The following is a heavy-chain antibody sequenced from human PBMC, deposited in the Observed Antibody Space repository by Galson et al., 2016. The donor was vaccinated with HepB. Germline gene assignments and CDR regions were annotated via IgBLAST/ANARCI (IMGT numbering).Heavy chain of an antibody. D-gene: IGHD3-10*01. CDR3: ARVMIRGALPDY. CDR1: GYTFNNYY. J-gene: IGHJ4*02. Sequence: SCKASGYTFNNYYIQWVRQAPGQGLEWMGAINPSNASTTYAQNFQGRVTMTRDTSTSTVYMEMSSLRSEDTAMYYCARVMIRGALPDYWGQGTLVTVSS. CDR2: INPSNAST. V-gene: IGHV1-46*02.